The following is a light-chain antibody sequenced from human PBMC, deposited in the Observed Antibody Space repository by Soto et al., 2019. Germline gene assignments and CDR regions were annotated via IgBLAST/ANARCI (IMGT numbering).Light chain of an antibody. CDR1: QSVNSNY. CDR3: QQYDNSPRT. CDR2: GAS. V-gene: IGKV3-20*01. Sequence: EIVLTQSPGTLSLSPGERATLSCRASQSVNSNYFAWYQQKPGQSPRVLMYGASSRATGIPDRFSASGSGTDFTLTISRLEPKDCAVYYGQQYDNSPRTFGRGTKVEIK. J-gene: IGKJ1*01.